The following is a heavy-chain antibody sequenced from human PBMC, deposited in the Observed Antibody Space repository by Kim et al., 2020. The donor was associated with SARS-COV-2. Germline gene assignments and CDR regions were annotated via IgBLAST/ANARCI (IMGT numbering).Heavy chain of an antibody. V-gene: IGHV3-73*01. CDR2: IRSKANSYAT. J-gene: IGHJ6*02. Sequence: GESLKISCAASGFTFSGSAMHWVRQASGKGLEWVGRIRSKANSYATAYAASVKGRFTISRDDSKNTAYLQMNSLKTEDTAVYYCTGDSSGTGYYFGMDVWGQGTTVTVSS. CDR3: TGDSSGTGYYFGMDV. CDR1: GFTFSGSA. D-gene: IGHD3-22*01.